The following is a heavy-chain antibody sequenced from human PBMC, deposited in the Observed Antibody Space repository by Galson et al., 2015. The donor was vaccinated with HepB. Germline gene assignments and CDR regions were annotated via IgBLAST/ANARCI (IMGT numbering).Heavy chain of an antibody. CDR2: ISSSSSTI. J-gene: IGHJ6*03. CDR3: ARDVEAAADLYYYYYYMDV. Sequence: SLRLSCAASGFTFSSYSMNWVRQAPGKGLEWVSYISSSSSTIYYADSVKGRFTISRDNAKNSLYLQMNSLRAEDTAVYYCARDVEAAADLYYYYYYMDVWGKGTTVTVSS. D-gene: IGHD6-13*01. V-gene: IGHV3-48*01. CDR1: GFTFSSYS.